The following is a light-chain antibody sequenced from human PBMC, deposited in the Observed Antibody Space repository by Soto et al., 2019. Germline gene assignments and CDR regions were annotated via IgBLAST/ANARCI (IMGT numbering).Light chain of an antibody. CDR1: SGHSSYA. Sequence: QPVLTQSPSASASLGASVKLTCTLSSGHSSYAIAWHQQQPEKGPRYLMKLNSDGSHSKGDGIPDRFSGSSSGAERYLPISSLQSEDEADYYCQTWGTGTQFDGGTKLTVL. CDR3: QTWGTGTQ. J-gene: IGLJ2*01. CDR2: LNSDGSH. V-gene: IGLV4-69*01.